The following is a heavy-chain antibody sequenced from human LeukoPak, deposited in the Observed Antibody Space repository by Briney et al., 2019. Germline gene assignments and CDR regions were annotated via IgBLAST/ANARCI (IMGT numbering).Heavy chain of an antibody. J-gene: IGHJ4*02. CDR3: ASNRWFGESDY. CDR1: GFTFSIYS. D-gene: IGHD3-10*01. Sequence: PGGSLRLSCAASGFTFSIYSMSWVRQAPGKGLEWVAFIKEDASDKDYVDSLKGRVTISRDNAKNSLYLQMNSLRVDDTAVYYCASNRWFGESDYWGQGTLVTVSS. CDR2: IKEDASDK. V-gene: IGHV3-7*01.